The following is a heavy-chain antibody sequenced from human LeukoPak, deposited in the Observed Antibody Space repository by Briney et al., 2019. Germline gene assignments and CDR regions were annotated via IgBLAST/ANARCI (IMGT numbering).Heavy chain of an antibody. Sequence: SETLSLTCTVSGGSISSYYWSWIRQPPGKGLEWIGEIDHTGNTNYNPSLKSRITISLDKSKNQFSLKLNSVTAADTAVYYCAKSYASTVWGQGTLVTVSS. CDR2: IDHTGNT. J-gene: IGHJ1*01. CDR1: GGSISSYY. V-gene: IGHV4-59*12. D-gene: IGHD3-16*02. CDR3: AKSYASTV.